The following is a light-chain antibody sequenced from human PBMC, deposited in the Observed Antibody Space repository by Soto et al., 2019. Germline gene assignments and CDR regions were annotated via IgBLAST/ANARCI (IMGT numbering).Light chain of an antibody. CDR1: SSDVGRYNF. V-gene: IGLV2-14*01. Sequence: QSALTQPASVSGSPGQSITISCTGTSSDVGRYNFVSWYQQHPDKAPKLMIYEVSNRPPGVSNRFSGSKSGNTASLTISGLQAEDEADYYCSSYTSSSTWVFGGGTKLTVL. J-gene: IGLJ3*02. CDR2: EVS. CDR3: SSYTSSSTWV.